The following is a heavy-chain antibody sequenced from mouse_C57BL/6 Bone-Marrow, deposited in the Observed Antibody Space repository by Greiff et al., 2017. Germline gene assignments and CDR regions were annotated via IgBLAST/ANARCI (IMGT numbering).Heavy chain of an antibody. CDR2: ISSGSGTI. Sequence: EVMLVESGGGLVKPGGSLKLSCAASGFTFSDSGMHWVRQAPEKGLEWVAYISSGSGTIYYADTVKGRFTISRDNAKNTLFLQMTGMRSEDTAMYYCARRVFAYGGQGTMVTVSA. J-gene: IGHJ3*01. CDR3: ARRVFAY. V-gene: IGHV5-17*01. CDR1: GFTFSDSG.